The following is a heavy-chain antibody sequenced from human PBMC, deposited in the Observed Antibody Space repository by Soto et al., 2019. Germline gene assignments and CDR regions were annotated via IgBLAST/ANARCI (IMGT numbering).Heavy chain of an antibody. D-gene: IGHD1-1*01. J-gene: IGHJ6*03. CDR2: IIPILGIA. V-gene: IGHV1-69*04. CDR3: ARDSQLERRFYMDV. Sequence: GASVKVSCKASGGTFSSYSISWVRQAPGQGLEWMGRIIPILGIANYAQKFQGRVTITADKSTSTAYMELSSLRSEDTAVYYCARDSQLERRFYMDVWGKGTTVTVSS. CDR1: GGTFSSYS.